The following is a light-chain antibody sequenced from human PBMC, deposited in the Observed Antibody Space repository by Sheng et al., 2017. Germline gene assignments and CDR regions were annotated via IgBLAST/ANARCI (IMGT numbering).Light chain of an antibody. CDR3: QHSGT. CDR2: GAS. Sequence: EIVMTQSPATLSVSPGERATLSCRASQSVSSNLAWYQQKPGQAPRLLVYGASTRATGTPARFSGSWSGTEFTLTISSLQSEDFAVYYCQHSGTFGQGTNLEI. J-gene: IGKJ2*01. V-gene: IGKV3D-15*01. CDR1: QSVSSN.